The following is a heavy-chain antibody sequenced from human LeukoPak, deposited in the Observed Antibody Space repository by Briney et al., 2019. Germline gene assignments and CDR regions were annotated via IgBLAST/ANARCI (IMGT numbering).Heavy chain of an antibody. V-gene: IGHV3-53*01. CDR1: GFTVSSNY. D-gene: IGHD4-17*01. J-gene: IGHJ4*02. Sequence: GGSLRLSCAASGFTVSSNYMSWVRQAPGKGLEWVSIIYDGGKTYYADSVKGRLTISRDNSKNTLYLQMNSLRAEGTAVYYCTRLYYGAIDYWGQGTLVTVSS. CDR3: TRLYYGAIDY. CDR2: IYDGGKT.